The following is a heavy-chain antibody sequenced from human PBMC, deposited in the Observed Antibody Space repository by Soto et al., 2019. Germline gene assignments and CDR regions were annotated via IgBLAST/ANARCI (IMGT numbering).Heavy chain of an antibody. Sequence: LRLSCAASGFTFSSYAMGWVRQAPGKGLEWVSSISGSGGGTYYADSVKGRFTFSRDNSKNTLYLQMNSLRAEDTAVYYCAKFGMATTKRSPPYYIDYWGQGALVTVSS. CDR3: AKFGMATTKRSPPYYIDY. D-gene: IGHD1-1*01. V-gene: IGHV3-23*01. J-gene: IGHJ4*02. CDR2: ISGSGGGT. CDR1: GFTFSSYA.